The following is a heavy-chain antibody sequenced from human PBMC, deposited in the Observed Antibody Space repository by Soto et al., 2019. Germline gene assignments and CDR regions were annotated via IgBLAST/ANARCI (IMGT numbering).Heavy chain of an antibody. CDR3: ASETCHMATFHY. CDR2: INPSGGST. Sequence: SVKVSCKASGYTFTSYYMHWVRQAPGQGLEWMGIINPSGGSTSYAQKFQGRVTMTRDTSTSTVYMELSSLRSEDTAVYYCASETCHMATFHYWGQGTLVTVSS. D-gene: IGHD5-12*01. J-gene: IGHJ4*02. V-gene: IGHV1-46*01. CDR1: GYTFTSYY.